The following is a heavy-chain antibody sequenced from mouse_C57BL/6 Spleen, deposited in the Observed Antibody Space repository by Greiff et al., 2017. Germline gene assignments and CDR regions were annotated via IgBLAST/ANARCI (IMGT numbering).Heavy chain of an antibody. J-gene: IGHJ2*01. CDR2: ISSGGSYT. CDR1: GFTFSSYG. V-gene: IGHV5-6*01. D-gene: IGHD2-4*01. Sequence: EVLLVESGGDLVKPGGSLKLSCAASGFTFSSYGMSWVRQTPDKRLEWVATISSGGSYTYYPDSVKGRFTISRDNAKNTLYLHMSSLKSEDTAMDYCAGREGYYDYDPYYFDCWGQGTTLTVAS. CDR3: AGREGYYDYDPYYFDC.